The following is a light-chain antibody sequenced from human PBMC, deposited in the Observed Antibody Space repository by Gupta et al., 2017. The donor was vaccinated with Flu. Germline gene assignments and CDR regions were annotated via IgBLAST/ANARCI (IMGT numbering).Light chain of an antibody. Sequence: DVVMTQSPLSLPVTLGQPASISCRSSQSLLFTDGNTYLHWFQQRPGQSPRRLIYKVSNRDSGVPDRFSGSGSGTDFTLRISRVEADDVGVYYCGQGTHWPGTFGQGTKLEIK. J-gene: IGKJ2*01. CDR1: QSLLFTDGNTY. CDR3: GQGTHWPGT. CDR2: KVS. V-gene: IGKV2-30*01.